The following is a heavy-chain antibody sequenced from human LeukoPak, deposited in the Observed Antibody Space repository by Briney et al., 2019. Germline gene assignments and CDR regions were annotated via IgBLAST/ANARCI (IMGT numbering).Heavy chain of an antibody. Sequence: ASVKVSCKTSGYSFTNYYMHWVRQAPGQGLEWMGIINPSGGNTSNAQKFQGRVTMTRDTSTSTVYMELSSLRSEDTAVYYCARDLSYCGGDCYFLLSYSYGMDVWGQGTTVTVSS. CDR3: ARDLSYCGGDCYFLLSYSYGMDV. CDR1: GYSFTNYY. D-gene: IGHD2-21*02. CDR2: INPSGGNT. V-gene: IGHV1-46*01. J-gene: IGHJ6*02.